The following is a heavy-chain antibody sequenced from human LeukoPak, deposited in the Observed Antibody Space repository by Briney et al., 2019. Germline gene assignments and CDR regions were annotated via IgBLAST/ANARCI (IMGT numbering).Heavy chain of an antibody. CDR2: ITGSGGNT. CDR3: AKAASSSWPSYYYGMDV. D-gene: IGHD6-13*01. CDR1: GFIFSSYS. Sequence: GGSLRLSCAASGFIFSSYSMSWVRQAPGKGLEWVSVITGSGGNTYYADSVKGRFTISKDNSKNTVYLQMSSLRVDDTAVYYCAKAASSSWPSYYYGMDVWGQGTTVSVSS. V-gene: IGHV3-23*01. J-gene: IGHJ6*02.